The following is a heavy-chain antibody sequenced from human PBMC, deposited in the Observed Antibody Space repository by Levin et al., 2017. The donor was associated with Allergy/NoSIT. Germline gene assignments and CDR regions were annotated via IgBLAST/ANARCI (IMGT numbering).Heavy chain of an antibody. D-gene: IGHD2-8*02. CDR1: GFTFSSYW. CDR3: ARNWRSAFDI. V-gene: IGHV3-7*04. J-gene: IGHJ3*02. Sequence: AGESLKISCAASGFTFSSYWMSWVRQVPGKGLEWVANIKQDGSEKYYVDSVKGRFTISKDNAKNSVYLQMISLRVEDTAVYYCARNWRSAFDIWGQGTMVTVSS. CDR2: IKQDGSEK.